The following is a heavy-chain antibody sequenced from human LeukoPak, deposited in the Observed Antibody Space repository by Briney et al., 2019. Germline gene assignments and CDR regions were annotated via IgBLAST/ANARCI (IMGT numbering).Heavy chain of an antibody. CDR3: ARDPTSSSWYSRYWYFDL. J-gene: IGHJ2*01. CDR2: IIPIFGTA. D-gene: IGHD6-13*01. CDR1: GGTFSSYA. V-gene: IGHV1-69*05. Sequence: SVKVSCKASGGTFSSYAISWVRQAPGQGLEWMGGIIPIFGTANYSQKFQGRVTITTDESTSTAYMELSSLRSEDTAVYYCARDPTSSSWYSRYWYFDLWGRGTLVTVSS.